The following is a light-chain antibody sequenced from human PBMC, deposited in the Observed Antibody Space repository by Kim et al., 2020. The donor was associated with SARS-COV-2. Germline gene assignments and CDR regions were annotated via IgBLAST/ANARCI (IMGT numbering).Light chain of an antibody. J-gene: IGKJ1*01. CDR2: GAS. Sequence: EVVLTQSPGTLSLSPGEGATLSCRTSQSVNNNYVAWYQQKPDQAPRLLIYGASSRATGIPDRFSGSGSGTDFTLTISRLEPEDCAVYYCHQYGNSPRTFGQGTKVDIK. CDR1: QSVNNNY. CDR3: HQYGNSPRT. V-gene: IGKV3-20*01.